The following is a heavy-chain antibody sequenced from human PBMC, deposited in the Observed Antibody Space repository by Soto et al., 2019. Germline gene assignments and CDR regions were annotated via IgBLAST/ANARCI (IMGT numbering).Heavy chain of an antibody. CDR1: GGSMSNGYYY. CDR3: ARWVEVSLDYSDS. D-gene: IGHD1-20*01. J-gene: IGHJ4*02. V-gene: IGHV4-31*03. Sequence: QVQLQESGPGLVKPSQTLSRTCTVSGGSMSNGYYYWSSVRQNPGKGLEWIGHIYHSGRTYYNPSLKSRVGILVDTSKNEFSLNLNSVTAADTAVYYCARWVEVSLDYSDSWGQGTPVTVSS. CDR2: IYHSGRT.